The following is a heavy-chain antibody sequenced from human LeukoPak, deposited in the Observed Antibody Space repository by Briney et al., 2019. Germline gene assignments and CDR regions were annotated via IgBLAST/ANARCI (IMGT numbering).Heavy chain of an antibody. CDR2: MNPNTGKT. CDR1: GYSFSTFD. J-gene: IGHJ6*03. CDR3: ARGPLTGEHYHYYMDV. Sequence: ASVKVSCEASGYSFSTFDINWVRQAPGQGLEWMGWMNPNTGKTGYAQKFQGRVTIIGNSSRSTVDMELSSLTTDDTAVYYCARGPLTGEHYHYYMDVWGEGTTVTVSS. V-gene: IGHV1-8*03. D-gene: IGHD7-27*01.